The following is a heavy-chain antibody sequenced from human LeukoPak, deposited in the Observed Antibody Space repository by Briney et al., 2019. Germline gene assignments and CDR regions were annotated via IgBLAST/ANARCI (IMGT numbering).Heavy chain of an antibody. V-gene: IGHV4-38-2*02. CDR2: IYHSGST. CDR3: ARHDQVSTSSPKFNDAFDI. D-gene: IGHD2-2*01. Sequence: PSETLSLTCTVSGYSISSGYYWGWIRQPPGKGLEWIGSIYHSGSTYYNPSLKSRVTISVDTSKNQFSLKLSSVTAADTAVYYCARHDQVSTSSPKFNDAFDIWGQGTMVTVSS. CDR1: GYSISSGYY. J-gene: IGHJ3*02.